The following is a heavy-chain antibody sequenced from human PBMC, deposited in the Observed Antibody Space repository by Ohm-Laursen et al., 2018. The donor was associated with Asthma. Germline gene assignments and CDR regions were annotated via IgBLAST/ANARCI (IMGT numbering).Heavy chain of an antibody. CDR1: GYTFSRYS. CDR2: ISTASSFI. Sequence: SLRLSCAASGYTFSRYSIHWVRQIPGKGLEWVASISTASSFIYYADSVRGRFTTSRDNAKNSLYLQMNSLRAEDTAVYYCARGGGPPRGWGQGTLVTVSS. J-gene: IGHJ4*02. CDR3: ARGGGPPRG. V-gene: IGHV3-21*01. D-gene: IGHD2-15*01.